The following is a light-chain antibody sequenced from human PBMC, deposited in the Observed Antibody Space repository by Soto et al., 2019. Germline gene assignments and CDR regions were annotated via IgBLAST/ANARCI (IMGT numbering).Light chain of an antibody. Sequence: DIQMTQSPSSLSASVGDRVTITCRASQSISSYLNWYQQKPGKAPKLLIFAASRLQSGVPSRFSGSGSGTDFTLTISKLHPEDFTTYYCQQSYSTPTFGQGNKLEIK. V-gene: IGKV1-39*01. CDR2: AAS. CDR1: QSISSY. J-gene: IGKJ2*01. CDR3: QQSYSTPT.